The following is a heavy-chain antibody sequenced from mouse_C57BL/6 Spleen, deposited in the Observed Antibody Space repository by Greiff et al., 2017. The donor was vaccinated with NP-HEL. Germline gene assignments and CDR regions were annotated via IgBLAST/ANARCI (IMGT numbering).Heavy chain of an antibody. V-gene: IGHV1-18*01. CDR2: INPNNGGT. CDR1: GYTFTDYN. D-gene: IGHD1-1*01. CDR3: ARSLIYYYGSSYRYYAMDY. J-gene: IGHJ4*01. Sequence: EVQLQQSGPELVKPGASVKIPCKASGYTFTDYNMDWVKQSHGKSLEWIGDINPNNGGTIYNQKFKGKATLTVDKSSSTAYMELCSLTSEDTAVYYCARSLIYYYGSSYRYYAMDYWGQGTSVTVSS.